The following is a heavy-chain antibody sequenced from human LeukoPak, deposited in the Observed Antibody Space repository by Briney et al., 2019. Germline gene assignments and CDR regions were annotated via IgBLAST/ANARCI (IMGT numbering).Heavy chain of an antibody. CDR1: GGSMSSES. V-gene: IGHV4-59*13. CDR2: ISYNGIT. D-gene: IGHD6-19*01. J-gene: IGHJ4*02. Sequence: SETLSLTCTVSGGSMSSESWSWIRQPPGKGLEWIGYISYNGITKYNPYLKSRVTMSADTSKSKFSLKLNSMTAADTAAYYCVRGGQSSGWFGGYFDYWGQGTLVSVSS. CDR3: VRGGQSSGWFGGYFDY.